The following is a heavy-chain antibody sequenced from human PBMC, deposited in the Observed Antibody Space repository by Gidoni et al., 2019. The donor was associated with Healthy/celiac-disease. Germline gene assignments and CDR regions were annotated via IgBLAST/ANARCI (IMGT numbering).Heavy chain of an antibody. CDR2: ISSSSSYI. J-gene: IGHJ4*02. CDR1: GFTSSSYS. V-gene: IGHV3-21*01. CDR3: ARVGKDYGDYAVDY. Sequence: EVQLVESGGGLVKPGGSLRLSCAASGFTSSSYSMNWVRQAPGKGLEGVSSISSSSSYIYYADSVKGRFTISRDNAKNSLYLQMNSLRAEDTAVYYCARVGKDYGDYAVDYWGQGTLVTVSS. D-gene: IGHD4-17*01.